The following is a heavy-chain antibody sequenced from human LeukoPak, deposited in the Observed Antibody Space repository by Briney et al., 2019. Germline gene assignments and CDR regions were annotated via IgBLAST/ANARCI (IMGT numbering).Heavy chain of an antibody. V-gene: IGHV3-7*03. CDR2: ARSEK. J-gene: IGHJ4*02. Sequence: ARSEKYYVDSVKGRFTISRDNAKNSLYLQMNSLRAEDTAMYYCAKGALRYSNCYDYWGQGTPVTVSS. D-gene: IGHD1-1*01. CDR3: AKGALRYSNCYDY.